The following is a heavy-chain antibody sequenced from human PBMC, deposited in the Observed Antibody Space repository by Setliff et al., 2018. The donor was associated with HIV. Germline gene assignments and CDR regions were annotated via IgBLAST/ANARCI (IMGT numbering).Heavy chain of an antibody. J-gene: IGHJ6*03. CDR2: ISAYDGNT. V-gene: IGHV1-18*01. Sequence: ASVKVSCKASGYTFTSYGISWVRQAPGQGLEWMGWISAYDGNTDQAQRFRDRVTMTTDTSTRTAYMELRSLRSDDTAVYYCARGGGVTFYYYYYMDVWAKGTTVTVSS. CDR3: ARGGGVTFYYYYYMDV. CDR1: GYTFTSYG. D-gene: IGHD3-16*01.